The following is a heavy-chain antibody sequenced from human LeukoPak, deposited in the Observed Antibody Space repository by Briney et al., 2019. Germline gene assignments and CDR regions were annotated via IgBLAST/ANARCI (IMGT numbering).Heavy chain of an antibody. D-gene: IGHD6-19*01. CDR3: ARTLSSGWYEGWYFDY. V-gene: IGHV3-48*03. CDR1: GFTFSSYE. J-gene: IGHJ4*02. CDR2: ISSSGSTI. Sequence: PGGSLRLSCAASGFTFSSYEMNWVRQAPGKGLEWVSYISSSGSTIYYADSVKGRFTISRDNAKNSLYLQMNSLRAEDTAVYYCARTLSSGWYEGWYFDYWGQGTLVTVSS.